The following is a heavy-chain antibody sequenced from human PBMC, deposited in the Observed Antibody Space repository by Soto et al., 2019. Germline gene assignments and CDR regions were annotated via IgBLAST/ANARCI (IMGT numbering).Heavy chain of an antibody. CDR2: IKQDGSEK. CDR3: ATDIVVVTTNY. Sequence: EVQLVESGGGLVQPGGSLRLSCAASGFTFSSYWMSWVRQAPGKGLEWVANIKQDGSEKYYVDSVKGRFTISRDNAKNSRYLQMNSLRAEDTAVYYCATDIVVVTTNYWGQGTLVTVSS. J-gene: IGHJ4*02. V-gene: IGHV3-7*04. CDR1: GFTFSSYW. D-gene: IGHD2-2*01.